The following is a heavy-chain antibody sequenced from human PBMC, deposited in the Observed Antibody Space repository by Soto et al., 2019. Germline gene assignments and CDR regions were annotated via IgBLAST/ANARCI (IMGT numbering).Heavy chain of an antibody. J-gene: IGHJ6*02. Sequence: EVQLLESGGGLVQPGGSLRLSCAASGFTFSSYAMSWVRQAPGKGLEWVSAISGSGGSTYYADSVKGRFTISRDNSKNTLYLQMNSRRAEDTAVYYCAKGGVDFWSGGNYYYYGMDVWGQGTTVTVSS. CDR3: AKGGVDFWSGGNYYYYGMDV. CDR2: ISGSGGST. CDR1: GFTFSSYA. D-gene: IGHD3-3*01. V-gene: IGHV3-23*01.